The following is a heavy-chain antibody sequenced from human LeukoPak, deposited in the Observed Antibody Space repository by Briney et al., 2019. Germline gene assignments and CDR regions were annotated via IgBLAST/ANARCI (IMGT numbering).Heavy chain of an antibody. CDR2: ISWNSGSI. CDR1: GFTFDDYA. D-gene: IGHD2-2*01. CDR3: AKAVVVVPAAYYFDY. Sequence: GRSLRLSCAASGFTFDDYAMHWVRQAPGKGLEWVSGISWNSGSIGYADSVKGRFTISRDNAKNSLYLQMNSLRAEDTALYYCAKAVVVVPAAYYFDYWGQGTLVTVSS. V-gene: IGHV3-9*01. J-gene: IGHJ4*02.